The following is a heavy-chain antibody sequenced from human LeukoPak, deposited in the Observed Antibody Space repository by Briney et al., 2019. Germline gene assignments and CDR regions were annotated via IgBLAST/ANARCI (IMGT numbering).Heavy chain of an antibody. CDR2: ISGTGGAT. J-gene: IGHJ5*01. Sequence: GGSLRLSCVASGFSFGNYAKSWVRQAPGKGLQWVSQISGTGGATWYAGFARDRFTISRDNSKKTLYLQMSGLRVEDTAMYYCVKDPRDTYGTNWFVSWGQGTLLIVSS. D-gene: IGHD2-21*01. V-gene: IGHV3-23*01. CDR1: GFSFGNYA. CDR3: VKDPRDTYGTNWFVS.